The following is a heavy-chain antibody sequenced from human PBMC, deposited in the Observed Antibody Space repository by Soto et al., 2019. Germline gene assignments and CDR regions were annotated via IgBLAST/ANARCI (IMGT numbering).Heavy chain of an antibody. J-gene: IGHJ6*02. D-gene: IGHD6-13*01. CDR1: GFTFSSYA. V-gene: IGHV3-23*01. Sequence: PGGSLRLSCAASGFTFSSYAMSWVRQAPGKGLEWVSAISGSGGSTYYADSVKGRFTISRDNSKNTLYLQMNSLRAEDTAVCYCAKDIKRYIAAAGKWDYYYYGMDVWGQGTTVTVSS. CDR3: AKDIKRYIAAAGKWDYYYYGMDV. CDR2: ISGSGGST.